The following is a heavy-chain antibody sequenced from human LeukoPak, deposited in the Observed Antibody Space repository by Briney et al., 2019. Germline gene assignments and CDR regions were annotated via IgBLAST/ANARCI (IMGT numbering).Heavy chain of an antibody. CDR2: INHSGGT. CDR1: GGSFSGYS. J-gene: IGHJ4*02. D-gene: IGHD1-14*01. Sequence: SETLSLTCAVYGGSFSGYSWSWIRQPPGKGLEWIGEINHSGGTNYNPSLKSRVTISIDTSKNQFSLKLSSVTAADTAVYYCARDTTVMLYWGQGTLVTVSS. CDR3: ARDTTVMLY. V-gene: IGHV4-34*01.